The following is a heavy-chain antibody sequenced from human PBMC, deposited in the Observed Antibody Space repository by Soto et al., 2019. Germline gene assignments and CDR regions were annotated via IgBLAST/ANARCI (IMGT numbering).Heavy chain of an antibody. V-gene: IGHV4-61*01. J-gene: IGHJ4*02. CDR1: GGSVSSGSYY. CDR2: IYYSGST. D-gene: IGHD1-26*01. CDR3: ATSVGATVNYFDY. Sequence: PSGTLSLTCXVSGGSVSSGSYYWSWIRQPPGKGLEWIEYIYYSGSTNYNPSLKSRVTISVDTSKNQFSLKLSSVTAADTAVYYCATSVGATVNYFDYWGQGTLVTVSS.